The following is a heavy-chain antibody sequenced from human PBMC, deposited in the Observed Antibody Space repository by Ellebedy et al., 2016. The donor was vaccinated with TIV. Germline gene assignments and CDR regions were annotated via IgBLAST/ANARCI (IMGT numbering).Heavy chain of an antibody. Sequence: GESLKISXVGSGFTFSAYWMSWVRQAPGKGLEWVAKINPLGTVDAYVDSLRGRFTISRDNGKNSLFLQMNSLRAEDTAVYYCARDEGWLRLEDWGQGTTVTVSS. CDR3: ARDEGWLRLED. V-gene: IGHV3-7*04. CDR2: INPLGTVD. CDR1: GFTFSAYW. J-gene: IGHJ6*02. D-gene: IGHD5-12*01.